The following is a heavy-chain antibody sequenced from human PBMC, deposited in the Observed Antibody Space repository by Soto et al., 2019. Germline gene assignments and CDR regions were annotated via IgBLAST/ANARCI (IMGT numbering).Heavy chain of an antibody. V-gene: IGHV1-69*13. Sequence: GASVKVSCKASGGTFSSYAISWVRQPPGQGLEWMGGIIPIFGTANYAQKFQGRVTITADESTSTAYMELSSLRSEDTAVYYCARGPTVTLYYYYGMDVWGQGTTVTVSS. CDR1: GGTFSSYA. CDR3: ARGPTVTLYYYYGMDV. CDR2: IIPIFGTA. J-gene: IGHJ6*02. D-gene: IGHD4-17*01.